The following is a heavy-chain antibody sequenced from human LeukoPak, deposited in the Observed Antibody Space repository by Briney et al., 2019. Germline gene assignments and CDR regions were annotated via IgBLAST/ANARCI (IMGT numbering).Heavy chain of an antibody. CDR1: GFTFSTYA. CDR2: IIGSGTTA. CDR3: AQRLAQTKTFDY. J-gene: IGHJ4*01. Sequence: PGGSLRLSCAASGFTFSTYAMSWVRQAPGRGLEWVSPIIGSGTTAYYAGSVKGRFTISRDNSKNTLYLQMNSLRAEDTAVYYCAQRLAQTKTFDYWGHGTLVTVSS. V-gene: IGHV3-23*01.